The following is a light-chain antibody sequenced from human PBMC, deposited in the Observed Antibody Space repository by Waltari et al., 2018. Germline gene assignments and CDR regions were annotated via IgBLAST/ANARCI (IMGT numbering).Light chain of an antibody. Sequence: EIVLTQSPGTLSLSPGERATLSCRARRSVSSSYLAWYQQKPGQAPRLLIYGASSRATGIPDRFSGSGSGTDFTLTISRLEPEDFAVYYCQQYGSSSWTFGQGTKVEIK. V-gene: IGKV3-20*01. CDR2: GAS. CDR3: QQYGSSSWT. J-gene: IGKJ1*01. CDR1: RSVSSSY.